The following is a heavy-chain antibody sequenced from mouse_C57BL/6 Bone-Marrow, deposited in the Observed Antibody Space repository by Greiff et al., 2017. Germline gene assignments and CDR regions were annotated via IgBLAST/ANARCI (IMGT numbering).Heavy chain of an antibody. D-gene: IGHD1-1*01. Sequence: VHVKQSGPELVKPGASVKISCKASGYSFTDYNMNWVKQSNGKSLEWIGVINPNYGTTSYNQKFKGKATLTVDQSSSTAYMQLNSLTSEDSAVYYCARSGYYYGSSYVAWFAYWGQGTLVTVSA. CDR2: INPNYGTT. CDR1: GYSFTDYN. V-gene: IGHV1-39*01. CDR3: ARSGYYYGSSYVAWFAY. J-gene: IGHJ3*01.